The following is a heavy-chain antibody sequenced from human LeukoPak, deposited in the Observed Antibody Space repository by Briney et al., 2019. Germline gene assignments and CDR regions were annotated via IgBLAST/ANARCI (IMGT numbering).Heavy chain of an antibody. CDR3: VKDRSFNRGEPIDY. CDR2: ITWNGGST. J-gene: IGHJ4*02. D-gene: IGHD3-16*01. V-gene: IGHV3-20*04. CDR1: GFSFDDHG. Sequence: GGSLRLSCAPSGFSFDDHGMSWVRQAPGQGLEWVSGITWNGGSTGYADSVKGRFSISRDNAKDSLFLQMNSLRVDDTALYYCVKDRSFNRGEPIDYWGQGTLVVVSS.